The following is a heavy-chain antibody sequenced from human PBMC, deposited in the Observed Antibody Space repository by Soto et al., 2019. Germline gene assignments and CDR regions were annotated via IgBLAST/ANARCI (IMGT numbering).Heavy chain of an antibody. V-gene: IGHV3-9*01. CDR2: ISWNSGSI. D-gene: IGHD2-2*01. Sequence: GGSLRLACAASGFTLDYYAMHWVRQAPGKGLEWVSGISWNSGSIGYADSVKGRFTISRDNAKNSLYLQMNSLRAEDAALYYCAKDIVVVPAAMGDYGMDVWGQGTTVTVSS. J-gene: IGHJ6*02. CDR1: GFTLDYYA. CDR3: AKDIVVVPAAMGDYGMDV.